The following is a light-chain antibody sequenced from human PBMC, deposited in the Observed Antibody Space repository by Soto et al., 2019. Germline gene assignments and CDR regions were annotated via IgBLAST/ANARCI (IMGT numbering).Light chain of an antibody. V-gene: IGKV1-5*01. CDR3: QQYNSYSPIP. CDR1: QSISSY. Sequence: DIQMTQSPSSLSGCVGDRVTITCRASQSISSYLNWYPQKPGKAPQLLIYDASTLESGVPQRFSGSGSGTEFTLTISRLQPDDFATYYCQQYNSYSPIPFGQGNRVEIK. J-gene: IGKJ5*01. CDR2: DAS.